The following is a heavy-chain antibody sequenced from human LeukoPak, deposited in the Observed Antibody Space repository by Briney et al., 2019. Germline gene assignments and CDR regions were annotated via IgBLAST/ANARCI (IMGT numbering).Heavy chain of an antibody. J-gene: IGHJ4*02. CDR1: GGSFSGYY. CDR3: ARHSPDIVVVPAAIHFDY. Sequence: PSETLSLTCAVYGGSFSGYYWSWIRQPPGKGLEWIGEINHSGSTNYNPSLKSRVTISVDTSKNQFSLKLSSVTAADTAVYYCARHSPDIVVVPAAIHFDYWGQGTLVTVSS. D-gene: IGHD2-2*02. CDR2: INHSGST. V-gene: IGHV4-34*01.